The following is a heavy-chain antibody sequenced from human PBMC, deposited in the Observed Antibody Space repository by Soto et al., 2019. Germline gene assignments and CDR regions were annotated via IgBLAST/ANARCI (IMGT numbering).Heavy chain of an antibody. CDR1: GFTFGDYA. CDR2: IRSQAYGGTP. Sequence: EMQVVESGGGLVQPGRSLRLSSTGSGFTFGDYAMSWFRQGPGKGLEWVGFIRSQAYGGTPDYAASVKGRFSISRDDSKSIASLQMNSLKTEDTAVYYCSGQSGLATVKGFYHWGQGTLVTVSS. J-gene: IGHJ4*02. CDR3: SGQSGLATVKGFYH. D-gene: IGHD4-4*01. V-gene: IGHV3-49*03.